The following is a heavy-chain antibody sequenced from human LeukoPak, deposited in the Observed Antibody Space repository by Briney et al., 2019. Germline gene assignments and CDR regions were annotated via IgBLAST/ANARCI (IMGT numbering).Heavy chain of an antibody. D-gene: IGHD3-22*01. J-gene: IGHJ1*01. CDR1: GFTFSSYA. CDR2: ISGSGGST. Sequence: PGGSLRLSCAASGFTFSSYAMSWVRQAPGKGLEWVSAISGSGGSTYYADSVKGRFTISRDNSKNTLYLQMNSLRAEDTAVYYCARDITMIVVVITWGQGTLVTVSS. CDR3: ARDITMIVVVIT. V-gene: IGHV3-23*01.